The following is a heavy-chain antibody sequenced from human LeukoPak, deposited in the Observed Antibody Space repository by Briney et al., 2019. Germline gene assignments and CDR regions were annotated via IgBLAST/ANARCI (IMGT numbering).Heavy chain of an antibody. J-gene: IGHJ4*02. CDR2: ISAYNGNT. CDR1: GYTFTSYG. Sequence: GESLKISCKGSGYTFTSYGISWVRQAPGQGLEWMGWISAYNGNTNYAQKLQGRVTMTTDTSTSTAYMELRSLRSDDTAVYYCAREVGAVAGHYYFDYWGQGTLVTVSS. D-gene: IGHD6-19*01. CDR3: AREVGAVAGHYYFDY. V-gene: IGHV1-18*01.